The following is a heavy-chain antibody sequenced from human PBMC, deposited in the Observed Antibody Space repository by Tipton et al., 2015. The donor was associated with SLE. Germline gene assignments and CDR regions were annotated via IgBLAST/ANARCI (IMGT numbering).Heavy chain of an antibody. CDR1: GGSISSSSYY. D-gene: IGHD1-26*01. CDR3: ASGTVATDY. J-gene: IGHJ4*02. V-gene: IGHV4-39*07. CDR2: INHSGST. Sequence: TLSLTCTVSGGSISSSSYYWSWIRQPPGKGLEWIGEINHSGSTNYNPSLKSRVTISVDTSKNQFSLKLSSVTAADTAVYYCASGTVATDYWGQGTLVTVSS.